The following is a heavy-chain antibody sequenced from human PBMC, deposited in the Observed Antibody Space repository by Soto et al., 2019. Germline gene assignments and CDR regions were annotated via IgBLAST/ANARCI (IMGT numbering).Heavy chain of an antibody. V-gene: IGHV3-30*18. Sequence: GGSLILSCAASGFTFSSYGMHWVRQAPGKGLEWVAVISYDGSNKYYADSVKGRFAISRDNSKNTLYLQMNSLRAEDTAVYYCAKGNEDTAMVIDDWGQGTLVTVSS. CDR2: ISYDGSNK. CDR1: GFTFSSYG. J-gene: IGHJ4*02. CDR3: AKGNEDTAMVIDD. D-gene: IGHD5-18*01.